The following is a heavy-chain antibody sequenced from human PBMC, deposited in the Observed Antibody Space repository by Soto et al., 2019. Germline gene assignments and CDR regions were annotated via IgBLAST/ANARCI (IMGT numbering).Heavy chain of an antibody. Sequence: GGSLRLSCAASGFTFSSYGMHWVRQAPGKGLEWVAVISYDGSNKYYADSVKGRFTISRDNSKNTLYLQMNSLRAEDTAVYYCAKDEDIVVVVAATRSSGLFDYWGQGTLVTVSS. CDR1: GFTFSSYG. CDR3: AKDEDIVVVVAATRSSGLFDY. J-gene: IGHJ4*02. D-gene: IGHD2-15*01. V-gene: IGHV3-30*18. CDR2: ISYDGSNK.